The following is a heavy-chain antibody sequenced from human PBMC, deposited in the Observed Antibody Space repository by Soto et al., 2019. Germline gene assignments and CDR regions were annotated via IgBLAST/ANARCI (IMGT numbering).Heavy chain of an antibody. D-gene: IGHD3-3*01. CDR2: IYYSGST. J-gene: IGHJ4*02. CDR3: ARNYYFWSGYYFDY. V-gene: IGHV4-59*01. CDR1: GGSISSYY. Sequence: PSETLSLTCTVSGGSISSYYWSWIRQPPGKGLEWIGYIYYSGSTNYNPSLKSRVTISVDTSKNQFSLKLSSVTAADTAVYYCARNYYFWSGYYFDYWGQGTLVTVSS.